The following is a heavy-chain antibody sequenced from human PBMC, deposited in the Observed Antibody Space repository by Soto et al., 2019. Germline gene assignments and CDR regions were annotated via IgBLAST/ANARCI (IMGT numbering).Heavy chain of an antibody. Sequence: QMQLVQSGAEVKKPGSSVKVSCKASGGTLSSFINYPINWVRQAPGQGLEWMGGIVPNVGTVNYAQKFQGRFTANADKLTGTAYMELGSLRGADPALYYCARRDTIGLLRYFDNMGQVTLVSVAS. CDR3: ARRDTIGLLRYFDN. D-gene: IGHD3-3*01. J-gene: IGHJ4*02. CDR1: GGTLSSFINYP. V-gene: IGHV1-69*06. CDR2: IVPNVGTV.